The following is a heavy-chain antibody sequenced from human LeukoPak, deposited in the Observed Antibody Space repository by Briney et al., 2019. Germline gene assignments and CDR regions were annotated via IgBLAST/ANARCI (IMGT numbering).Heavy chain of an antibody. CDR2: ISSSSSTI. J-gene: IGHJ6*02. CDR1: GFTFSSYS. CDR3: ARDQGGSSSTYYGMDV. Sequence: GGSLRLSCAASGFTFSSYSMNWVRQAPGKGLEWVSYISSSSSTIYYADSVKGRFTISRDNAKNSLYLQMNSLRDEGTAVYYRARDQGGSSSTYYGMDVWGQGTTVTVSS. V-gene: IGHV3-48*02. D-gene: IGHD6-6*01.